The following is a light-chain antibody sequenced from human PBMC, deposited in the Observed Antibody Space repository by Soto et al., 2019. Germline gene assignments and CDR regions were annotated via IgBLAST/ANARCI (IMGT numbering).Light chain of an antibody. CDR2: GAS. CDR1: QSVSSTY. CDR3: QHYGSPPLT. V-gene: IGKV3-20*01. Sequence: EIVLTQSPGTLSLSPGERATLSCRASQSVSSTYLAWYQQKPGQAPRLLIYGASSRATGIPDRFSGSGSGTDFTLTISRLEPEDCAVYYCQHYGSPPLTFGGGTKVEIK. J-gene: IGKJ4*01.